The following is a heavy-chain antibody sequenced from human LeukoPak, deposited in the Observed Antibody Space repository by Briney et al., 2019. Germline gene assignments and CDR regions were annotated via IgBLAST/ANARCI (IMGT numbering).Heavy chain of an antibody. CDR1: GYTLTELS. J-gene: IGHJ3*02. Sequence: ASVKVSCKVSGYTLTELSMHWVRQAPGKGLEWMGGFDPEDGETIYAQKFQGRVTMTVDTSTDTAYMELSSLRSEDTAVYYCATVQARIVGAAFDIWGQGTMVTVSS. D-gene: IGHD1-26*01. CDR2: FDPEDGET. V-gene: IGHV1-24*01. CDR3: ATVQARIVGAAFDI.